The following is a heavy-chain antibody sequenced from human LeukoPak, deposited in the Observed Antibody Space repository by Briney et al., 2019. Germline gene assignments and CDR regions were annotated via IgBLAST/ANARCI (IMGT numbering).Heavy chain of an antibody. CDR1: GGSISSGDYY. V-gene: IGHV4-30-4*01. CDR2: IYYSGST. CDR3: ARFARFLAFDP. Sequence: PSETLSLTCTVSGGSISSGDYYWSWVRQPPGRGLEWIGYIYYSGSTYYNPSLKSRLTISVDTSKNQFSLKLSSVTAADTAVYYCARFARFLAFDPWGQGTLVTVSS. D-gene: IGHD3-3*01. J-gene: IGHJ5*02.